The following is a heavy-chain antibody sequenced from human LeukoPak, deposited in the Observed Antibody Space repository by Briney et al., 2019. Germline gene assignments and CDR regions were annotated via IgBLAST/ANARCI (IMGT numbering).Heavy chain of an antibody. CDR2: IYSDDST. CDR1: GFTVSSNY. Sequence: PGGSLRLSCAASGFTVSSNYMSWVRQAPGKGLEWVSIIYSDDSTYYADSMKGRFTISRDIPKNTVYLQMNSLRAEDTAVFYCARALPAASHTSFDYWGQGTLVTVSS. V-gene: IGHV3-66*01. D-gene: IGHD2-2*01. CDR3: ARALPAASHTSFDY. J-gene: IGHJ4*02.